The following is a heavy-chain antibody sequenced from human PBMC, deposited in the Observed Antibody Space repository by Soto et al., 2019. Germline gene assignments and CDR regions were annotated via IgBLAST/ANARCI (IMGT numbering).Heavy chain of an antibody. V-gene: IGHV1-69*12. CDR3: VRIVAIPGYPDN. D-gene: IGHD5-12*01. CDR2: IVPTVDTS. CDR1: GATFSSYA. Sequence: QVQLVQSGAEVRQPASSVKVSCKTSGATFSSYAITWVRQAPGQGLEWMGGIVPTVDTSTYAQKFQGRVTITADQLTHTVYMELSSLRSDDTAVYYCVRIVAIPGYPDNWGQGTLVTVSS. J-gene: IGHJ4*02.